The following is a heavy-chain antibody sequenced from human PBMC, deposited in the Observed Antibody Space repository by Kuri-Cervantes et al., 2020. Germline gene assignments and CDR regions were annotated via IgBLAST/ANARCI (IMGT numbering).Heavy chain of an antibody. Sequence: GGSLRLSCAASGFTFDDYAMHWVRQAPGKGLEWVSAISGSGGSTYYADSVKGRFTISRDNSKNTLYLQMNSLRAEDTAVYYCAKGPVVAATLYYFDYWGQGTLVTVSS. CDR2: ISGSGGST. J-gene: IGHJ4*02. D-gene: IGHD2-15*01. V-gene: IGHV3-23*01. CDR1: GFTFDDYA. CDR3: AKGPVVAATLYYFDY.